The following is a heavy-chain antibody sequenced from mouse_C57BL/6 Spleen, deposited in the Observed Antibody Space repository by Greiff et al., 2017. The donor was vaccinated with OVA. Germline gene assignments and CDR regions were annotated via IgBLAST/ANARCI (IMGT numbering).Heavy chain of an antibody. D-gene: IGHD1-1*01. CDR3: AREYYGSRGDY. Sequence: QVQLQQSGAELVKPGASVKMSCKASGYTFTDHTIHWMKQRPEQGLEWIGYIYPRDGSTKYNEKFKGKATLTADKSSSTAYMQLNSLTSEDSAVYFCAREYYGSRGDYWGQGTTLTVSS. V-gene: IGHV1-78*01. CDR2: IYPRDGST. CDR1: GYTFTDHT. J-gene: IGHJ2*01.